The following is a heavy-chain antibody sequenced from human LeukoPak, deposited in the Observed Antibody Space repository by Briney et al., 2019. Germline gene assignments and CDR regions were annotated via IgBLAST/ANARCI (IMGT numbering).Heavy chain of an antibody. D-gene: IGHD3-10*01. J-gene: IGHJ4*02. CDR2: ISGSGGST. CDR3: AKPGGRVGESLNGIDY. V-gene: IGHV3-23*01. Sequence: PGGSLRLSCAASGFTFSSYAMSWVRQAPGKGLEWVSAISGSGGSTYYADSVKGRFTISRDNSKNTLFLQMNSLSAEHTAVYYCAKPGGRVGESLNGIDYWGQGTLVTVS. CDR1: GFTFSSYA.